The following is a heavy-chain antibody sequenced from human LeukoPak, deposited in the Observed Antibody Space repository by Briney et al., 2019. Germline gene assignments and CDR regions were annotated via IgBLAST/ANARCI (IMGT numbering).Heavy chain of an antibody. Sequence: GASVKVSCKASGYTFTSYYMHWVRQAPGQGLEWMGIINPSGGSTSYAQKFQGRVTMTRDTSTGTVYMELSSLRSEDTAVYYCARAIAARPTFDYWGQGTLVTVAS. CDR1: GYTFTSYY. V-gene: IGHV1-46*01. D-gene: IGHD6-6*01. CDR3: ARAIAARPTFDY. J-gene: IGHJ4*02. CDR2: INPSGGST.